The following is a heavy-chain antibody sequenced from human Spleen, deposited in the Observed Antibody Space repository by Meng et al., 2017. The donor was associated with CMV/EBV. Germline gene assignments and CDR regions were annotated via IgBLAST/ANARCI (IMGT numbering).Heavy chain of an antibody. CDR1: CYTFTNYG. CDR2: ISPYNGHT. V-gene: IGHV1-18*01. D-gene: IGHD6-13*01. CDR3: ARGSPWGYSSSWYFDF. Sequence: ASVKVSCKTFCYTFTNYGINGVRQVPGQGFEWMGRISPYNGHTNYAQNLQGRVTITTDTSTTTAYMELKSLRSDDTAVYFCARGSPWGYSSSWYFDFWGQGTLVTVSS. J-gene: IGHJ4*02.